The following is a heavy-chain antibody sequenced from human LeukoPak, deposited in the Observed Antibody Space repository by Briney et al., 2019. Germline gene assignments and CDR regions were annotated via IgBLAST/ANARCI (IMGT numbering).Heavy chain of an antibody. J-gene: IGHJ4*02. Sequence: GRSLRFSCAASGFTCSSYGMHWVRQAPGKGLEWVAVIWYDGSNKYYADSVKGRFTISRDNSKNTLYLQMTSLRAEDTAVYYCARGSLWFGETGVDYWGQGTLVTVSS. D-gene: IGHD3-10*01. CDR3: ARGSLWFGETGVDY. CDR2: IWYDGSNK. V-gene: IGHV3-33*01. CDR1: GFTCSSYG.